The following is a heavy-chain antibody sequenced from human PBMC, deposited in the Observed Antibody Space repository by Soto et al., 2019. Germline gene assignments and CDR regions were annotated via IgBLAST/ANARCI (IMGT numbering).Heavy chain of an antibody. CDR2: VNPDSGGT. CDR1: GYRFTGHY. J-gene: IGHJ5*02. Sequence: QVQLVQSGAEVKKPGASVRLSCKASGYRFTGHYVHWVRQAPGQGLEWMGWVNPDSGGTHYAQKFQGRVTMTRDIPISTAYMELSRLTSDDTAMYYCATDWGKALPEGVDPWGQGTLVIVSS. V-gene: IGHV1-2*02. D-gene: IGHD6-19*01. CDR3: ATDWGKALPEGVDP.